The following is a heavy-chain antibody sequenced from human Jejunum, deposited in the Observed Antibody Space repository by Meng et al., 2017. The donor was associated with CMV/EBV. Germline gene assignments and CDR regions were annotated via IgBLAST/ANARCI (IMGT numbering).Heavy chain of an antibody. CDR1: GFTFSSHA. V-gene: IGHV3-23*01. J-gene: IGHJ4*02. CDR2: FSRGGEST. D-gene: IGHD5-24*01. CDR3: AKGSRDGFNGLFDY. Sequence: SGFTFSSHAMGWFRQAPGKGLEWVSGFSRGGESTHYADSVRGRFTISRDNSKSTLYLQLSSLRAEDTALYYCAKGSRDGFNGLFDYWGQGALVTVSS.